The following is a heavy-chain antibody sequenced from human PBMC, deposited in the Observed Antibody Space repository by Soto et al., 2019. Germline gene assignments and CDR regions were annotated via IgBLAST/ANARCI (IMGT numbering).Heavy chain of an antibody. Sequence: PSETLSLTFTVSSGSISSGGYCWIGIRQHPGKGLEWIGYIYYSGSTYYNPSLKSRVTISVDTSKNQFSLKLSSVTAADTAVYYCARAYSNYFEYWGQGTLVTVSS. CDR3: ARAYSNYFEY. J-gene: IGHJ4*02. CDR1: SGSISSGGYC. CDR2: IYYSGST. D-gene: IGHD4-4*01. V-gene: IGHV4-31*03.